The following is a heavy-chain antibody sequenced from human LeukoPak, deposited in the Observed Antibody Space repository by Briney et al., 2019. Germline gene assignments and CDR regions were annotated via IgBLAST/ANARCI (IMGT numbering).Heavy chain of an antibody. Sequence: PSETLSLTCSVSGDSVTSTYWSWIRQPPGKGLEWIAYGHHSESSNYNPSFRSRVTIPVDTSRNQFSLRLTSVTAADTAVYHCARESAGSLHDSTAAFHYWGQGILVIVSS. D-gene: IGHD2-8*02. CDR2: GHHSESS. CDR1: GDSVTSTY. CDR3: ARESAGSLHDSTAAFHY. V-gene: IGHV4-59*02. J-gene: IGHJ4*02.